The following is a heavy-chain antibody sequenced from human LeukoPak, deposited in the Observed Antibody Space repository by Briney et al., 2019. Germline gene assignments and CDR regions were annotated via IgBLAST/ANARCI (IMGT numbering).Heavy chain of an antibody. Sequence: SQTLSLTCAVSGGSISSGGYSWSWIRQPPGKGLEWIGYIYHSGSTYYNPSLKSRVTISVDTSKNQFSLKLGSVTAADTAVYYCARDPQTPYDSSGYHSDYWGQGTLVTVSS. CDR3: ARDPQTPYDSSGYHSDY. J-gene: IGHJ4*02. CDR2: IYHSGST. CDR1: GGSISSGGYS. V-gene: IGHV4-30-2*01. D-gene: IGHD3-22*01.